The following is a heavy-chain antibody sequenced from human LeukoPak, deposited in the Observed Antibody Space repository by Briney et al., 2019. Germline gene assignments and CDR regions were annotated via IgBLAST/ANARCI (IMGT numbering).Heavy chain of an antibody. CDR2: INSDGSST. D-gene: IGHD3-22*01. CDR1: GSTFSSYW. V-gene: IGHV3-74*01. J-gene: IGHJ1*01. Sequence: PGGSLRLSCAASGSTFSSYWMHWVRHARGKGRVWVSRINSDGSSTSYADSVKGRFTISRDNAKNTVYLQMNSLRAEDTAVYYCARVLHKRNYDSSDYYGSGGQGTLVTVSS. CDR3: ARVLHKRNYDSSDYYGS.